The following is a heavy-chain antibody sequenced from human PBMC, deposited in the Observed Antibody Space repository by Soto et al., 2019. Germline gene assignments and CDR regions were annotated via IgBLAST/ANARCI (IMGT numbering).Heavy chain of an antibody. CDR1: GFTFSSYA. J-gene: IGHJ4*02. CDR2: ISGSGGST. D-gene: IGHD3-22*01. V-gene: IGHV3-23*01. CDR3: AKVYADYYDSSGYYGY. Sequence: GGSLRLSCAASGFTFSSYAMSWVRQAPGKGLEWVSAISGSGGSTYYADSVKGRFTISRDNSKNTLYLQMNSLRAEDTAVYYCAKVYADYYDSSGYYGYWGQGTLVTVSS.